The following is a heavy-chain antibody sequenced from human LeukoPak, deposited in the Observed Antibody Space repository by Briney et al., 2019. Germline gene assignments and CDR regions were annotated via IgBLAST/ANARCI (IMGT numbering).Heavy chain of an antibody. Sequence: GGSLRLSCAASGFSFSIYAMSWVRQAPGKGLEWVSAISPGGDTIYYLDSVKGRFTISRDNSKNTLYLQMISLRAEDTAVYYCARRTTVVGPAPFDHWGQGTLVTVSS. V-gene: IGHV3-23*01. J-gene: IGHJ4*02. CDR3: ARRTTVVGPAPFDH. D-gene: IGHD4-23*01. CDR1: GFSFSIYA. CDR2: ISPGGDTI.